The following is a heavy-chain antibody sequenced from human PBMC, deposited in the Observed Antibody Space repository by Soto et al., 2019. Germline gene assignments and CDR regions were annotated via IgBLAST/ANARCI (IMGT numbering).Heavy chain of an antibody. Sequence: QVQLQESGPGLVRPSETLSLTCTVSGGSISNSYWSWIRQSPGKGLEWIGYIYSSGSTNYNPSLTRRSTSSASTSNTQGSLKLSSLIAADTAVYYRARHSPPFFYGSGPWDVWGQGTTVTVSS. J-gene: IGHJ6*02. CDR2: IYSSGST. D-gene: IGHD3-10*01. CDR3: ARHSPPFFYGSGPWDV. CDR1: GGSISNSY. V-gene: IGHV4-59*08.